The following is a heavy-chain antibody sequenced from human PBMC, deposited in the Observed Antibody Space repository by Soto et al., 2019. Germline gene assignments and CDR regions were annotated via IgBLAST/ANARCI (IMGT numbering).Heavy chain of an antibody. V-gene: IGHV4-61*08. J-gene: IGHJ5*02. Sequence: SETLSLTCTVSGAALSSGGYFYTWVRQPPGKGLEWLGYIYYSGGTNYNPSIKNRVTISLDKSKSQCSLRLISVTAADTAVYYCTREQSDDNYFDPWGQGTLVTVSS. CDR3: TREQSDDNYFDP. CDR1: GAALSSGGYF. D-gene: IGHD6-19*01. CDR2: IYYSGGT.